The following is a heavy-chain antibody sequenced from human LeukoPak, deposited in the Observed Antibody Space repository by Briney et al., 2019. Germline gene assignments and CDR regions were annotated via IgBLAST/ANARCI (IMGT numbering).Heavy chain of an antibody. V-gene: IGHV3-30*03. CDR3: ARADSSGYYHPIN. CDR1: GFTFSYCG. D-gene: IGHD3-22*01. Sequence: GSLRLSCAGFGFTFSYCGMHWVRLAPGKGLEWVAVISYDGSNQYYADSVKGRFTISRDNAKNSLYLQMNSLRAEDTAVYYCARADSSGYYHPINWGQGTLVTVSS. J-gene: IGHJ4*02. CDR2: ISYDGSNQ.